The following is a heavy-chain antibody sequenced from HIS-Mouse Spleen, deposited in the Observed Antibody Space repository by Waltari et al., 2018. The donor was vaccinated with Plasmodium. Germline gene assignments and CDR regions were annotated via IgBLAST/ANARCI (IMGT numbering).Heavy chain of an antibody. V-gene: IGHV3-21*01. J-gene: IGHJ4*02. CDR1: GFTFSRYS. CDR3: ARDRSAAALLGY. D-gene: IGHD6-13*01. Sequence: EVQLVESGGGLVKPGGSLRLSCAASGFTFSRYSMNWVRQAPGKGLEWVSSISSSSSYIYYADSVKGRFTISRDNAKNSLYLQMNSLRAEDTAVYYCARDRSAAALLGYWGQGTLVTVYS. CDR2: ISSSSSYI.